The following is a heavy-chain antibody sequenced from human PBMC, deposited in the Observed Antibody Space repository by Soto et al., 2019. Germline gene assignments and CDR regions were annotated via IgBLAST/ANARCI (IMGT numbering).Heavy chain of an antibody. V-gene: IGHV3-7*01. Sequence: HPGGSLRLSCAASGFTFSSYWMSWVRQAPGKGLECVANIKQDGSEKYYVDSVKGRFTISRDNAKNSLYLQMNSLRAEDTAVYYCARSGYSYGYAHYYYYYMDVWGKGTTVTVSS. CDR1: GFTFSSYW. D-gene: IGHD5-18*01. CDR2: IKQDGSEK. CDR3: ARSGYSYGYAHYYYYYMDV. J-gene: IGHJ6*03.